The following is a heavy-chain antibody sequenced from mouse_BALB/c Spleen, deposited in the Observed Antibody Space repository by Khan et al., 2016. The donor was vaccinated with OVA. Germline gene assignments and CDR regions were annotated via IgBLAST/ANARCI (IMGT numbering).Heavy chain of an antibody. CDR2: IAPGSGST. Sequence: DLVKPGASVKLSCKASGYTFTSYWINWIKQRPGQGLEWIGRIAPGSGSTYYNEMFKGKATLTVDTSSSTAYIQLSSLSSEDSAVYFCARENYYSSSRYAMDYWGQGTSVTVSS. V-gene: IGHV1S41*01. D-gene: IGHD1-1*01. CDR3: ARENYYSSSRYAMDY. J-gene: IGHJ4*01. CDR1: GYTFTSYW.